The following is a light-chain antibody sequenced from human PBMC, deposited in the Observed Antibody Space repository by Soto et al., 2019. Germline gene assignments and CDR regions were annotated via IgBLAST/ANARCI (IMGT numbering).Light chain of an antibody. CDR3: QQRSNWPLT. CDR2: DAS. V-gene: IGKV3-11*01. CDR1: QSVSSY. J-gene: IGKJ4*01. Sequence: EIVLTQSPATLSLSPGERATLSCRASQSVSSYLAWYQQKPGQAPRLLIYDASNRATGIPARFSGSGSGTAFTLTISILEPEDFAVYYFQQRSNWPLTFGGGTKVEIK.